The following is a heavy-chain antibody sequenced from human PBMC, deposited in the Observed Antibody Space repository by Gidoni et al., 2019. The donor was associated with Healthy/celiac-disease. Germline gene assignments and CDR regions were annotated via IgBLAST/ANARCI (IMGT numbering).Heavy chain of an antibody. CDR1: GFTFSRDS. CDR3: ARAEFLTGTTGTTGFDY. CDR2: ISSSSSTI. V-gene: IGHV3-48*01. J-gene: IGHJ4*02. D-gene: IGHD1-20*01. Sequence: SGFTFSRDSMNWVRQAPGKGLEWVSYISSSSSTIYYADSVKGRFTISRDNAKNSLYLQMNSLRAEDTAVYYCARAEFLTGTTGTTGFDYWGQGTLVTVSS.